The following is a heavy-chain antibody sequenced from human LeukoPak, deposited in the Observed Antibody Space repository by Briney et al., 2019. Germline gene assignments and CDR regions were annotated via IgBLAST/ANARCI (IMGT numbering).Heavy chain of an antibody. CDR3: ARATYSSGPPGESTLYYYYYGMDV. J-gene: IGHJ6*02. CDR1: GYTFTSYG. Sequence: DSVKVSCKASGYTFTSYGISWVRQAPGQGLEWMGWISAYNGNANYAQKLQGRVTMTTDTSTSTAYMELRSLRSDDTAVYYCARATYSSGPPGESTLYYYYYGMDVWGQGTTVTVSS. CDR2: ISAYNGNA. D-gene: IGHD6-19*01. V-gene: IGHV1-18*01.